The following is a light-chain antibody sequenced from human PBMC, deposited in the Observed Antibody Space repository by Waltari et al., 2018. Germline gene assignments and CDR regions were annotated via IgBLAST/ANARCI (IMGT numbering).Light chain of an antibody. J-gene: IGKJ2*01. Sequence: EIVLTQSPATLSLSPGEIATLSCRASQSVGNYLAWYQQKPGQTPRLLIYDASTRATAIPARFSGSGSGTDFTLTISSLQPEDFAVYYCQQRSNWPLYTFGQGTKLE. CDR3: QQRSNWPLYT. CDR2: DAS. CDR1: QSVGNY. V-gene: IGKV3-11*01.